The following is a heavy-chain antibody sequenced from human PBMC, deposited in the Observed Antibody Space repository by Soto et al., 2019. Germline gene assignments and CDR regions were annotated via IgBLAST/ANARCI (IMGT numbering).Heavy chain of an antibody. V-gene: IGHV3-23*01. CDR2: ISGSGGST. J-gene: IGHJ4*02. CDR1: GFTFSSYA. CDR3: ARELDYYDSSGYGLDY. D-gene: IGHD3-22*01. Sequence: GGSLRLSCAASGFTFSSYAMSWVRQAPGKGLEWVSAISGSGGSTYYADSVKGRFTISGDNAKNTLYLQMNSLRAEDTAVYYCARELDYYDSSGYGLDYWGQGTLVTVSS.